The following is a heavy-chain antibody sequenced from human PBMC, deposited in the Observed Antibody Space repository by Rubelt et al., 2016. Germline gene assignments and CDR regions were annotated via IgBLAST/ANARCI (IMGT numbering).Heavy chain of an antibody. V-gene: IGHV3-9*01. CDR1: GFPFEDCV. CDR3: VRGYFSNSFDQ. Sequence: PGRSLRLSCASSGFPFEDCVMHWVRQVPGKGLEWVSGISWNSAMLQYADSVKGRFTISRDNARNSLHLQMTSLRAEDTAVYYCVRGYFSNSFDQWGRGTLVTASS. D-gene: IGHD2-21*01. CDR2: ISWNSAML. J-gene: IGHJ4*02.